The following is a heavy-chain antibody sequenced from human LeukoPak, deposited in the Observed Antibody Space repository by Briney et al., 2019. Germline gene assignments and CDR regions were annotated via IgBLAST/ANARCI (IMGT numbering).Heavy chain of an antibody. V-gene: IGHV4-34*01. CDR1: GASFSAYY. D-gene: IGHD6-19*01. CDR2: IYYSGTT. J-gene: IGHJ4*02. CDR3: ARRTGSDWSLDY. Sequence: SQTLSLTCAVYGASFSAYYWTWIRQPPGKRLEWIGDIYYSGTTYYNPSLKSRVTISVDPSKNQFSLKLTSVTAADTAVYYCARRTGSDWSLDYWGQGTLVTVSS.